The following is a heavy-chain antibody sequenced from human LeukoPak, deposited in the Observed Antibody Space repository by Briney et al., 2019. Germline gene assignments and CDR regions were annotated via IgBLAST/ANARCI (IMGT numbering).Heavy chain of an antibody. CDR1: GGSISSYY. CDR2: IYYSGST. Sequence: SETLSLTCTVSGGSISSYYWSWIRQPPGKGLEWIGYIYYSGSTNYNPSLKSRVTISVDTSKNQFSLKLSSVTAADTAVYYCAKASGYSGYDHFDYWGQGTLVTVSS. V-gene: IGHV4-59*01. J-gene: IGHJ4*02. CDR3: AKASGYSGYDHFDY. D-gene: IGHD5-12*01.